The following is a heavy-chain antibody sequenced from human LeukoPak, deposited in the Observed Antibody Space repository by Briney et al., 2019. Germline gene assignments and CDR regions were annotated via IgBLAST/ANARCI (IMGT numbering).Heavy chain of an antibody. Sequence: GGSLRLSCAASGFTVSSNYMSWVRQAPGKGLEWVSVIYSGGSTYYADSVKGRFTISRDNSKNTLYLQMNSLRAEDTAVYYCASTRTSDYYDGMDGWGQGTTVTVSS. J-gene: IGHJ6*02. CDR3: ASTRTSDYYDGMDG. CDR1: GFTVSSNY. V-gene: IGHV3-66*01. CDR2: IYSGGST.